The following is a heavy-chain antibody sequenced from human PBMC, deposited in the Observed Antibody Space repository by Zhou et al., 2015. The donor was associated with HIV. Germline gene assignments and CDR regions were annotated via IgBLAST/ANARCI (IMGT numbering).Heavy chain of an antibody. CDR1: GYTFISYG. Sequence: QVQLVQSGAEVKKPGASVKVSCKASGYTFISYGITWVRQAPGQGLDWMGWISTYNGHTNYAQSLQGRVTMTTDTSTSTAYMELRSLRSDDKAVYYCARDRPRYYYDSSGYYSVSDYWGQGTLVTVSS. J-gene: IGHJ4*02. CDR3: ARDRPRYYYDSSGYYSVSDY. D-gene: IGHD3-22*01. CDR2: ISTYNGHT. V-gene: IGHV1-18*01.